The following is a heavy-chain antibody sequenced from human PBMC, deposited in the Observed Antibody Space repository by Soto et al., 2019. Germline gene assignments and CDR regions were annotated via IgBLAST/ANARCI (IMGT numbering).Heavy chain of an antibody. CDR2: IIPIFGTA. Sequence: SVKVSCKASGGTFSSYAISWVRQAPGQGLEWMGGIIPIFGTANYAQKFQGRVTITADESTSTAYMELSSLRSEDTAVYYCASNPGRRIYSNYYYYGMDVWGQGTTVTVSS. J-gene: IGHJ6*02. CDR3: ASNPGRRIYSNYYYYGMDV. CDR1: GGTFSSYA. D-gene: IGHD4-4*01. V-gene: IGHV1-69*13.